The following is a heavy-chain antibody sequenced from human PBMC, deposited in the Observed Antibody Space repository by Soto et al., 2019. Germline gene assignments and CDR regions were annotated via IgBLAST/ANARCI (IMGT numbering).Heavy chain of an antibody. Sequence: QVQLQQWGAGPLRPLETLSLTCGVSGGSFSGYYWAWIRQSPGKGLEWIGEINARGSINYNPSLKSRVSISVDTSKNHYSLNLRSVTAADTAVYSCARESHDILTGPPWVWYFDLWGRGTLVTVSS. V-gene: IGHV4-34*01. CDR1: GGSFSGYY. J-gene: IGHJ2*01. CDR2: INARGSI. CDR3: ARESHDILTGPPWVWYFDL. D-gene: IGHD3-9*01.